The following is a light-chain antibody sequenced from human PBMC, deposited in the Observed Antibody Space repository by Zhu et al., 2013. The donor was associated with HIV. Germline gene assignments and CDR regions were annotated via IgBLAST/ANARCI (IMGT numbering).Light chain of an antibody. CDR3: SSYAGSNNRVV. Sequence: QSALTQPPSASGSPGQSVTISCTGTNSDVGGYNSVSWYQQHPGKAPKLMIYEVNRRPSGVPDRFSGSKSGNMASLTVSGLQAEDEADYYCSSYAGSNNRVVFGGGTKLTV. J-gene: IGLJ2*01. CDR1: NSDVGGYNS. CDR2: EVN. V-gene: IGLV2-8*01.